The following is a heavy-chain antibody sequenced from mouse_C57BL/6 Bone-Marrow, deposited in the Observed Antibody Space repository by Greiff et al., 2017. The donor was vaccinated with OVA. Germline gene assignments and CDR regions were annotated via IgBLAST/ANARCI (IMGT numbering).Heavy chain of an antibody. CDR1: GYTFTSYG. Sequence: QVQLQQSGAELARPGASVTLSCKASGYTFTSYGISWVKQRTGQGLEWIGELYPRSGNTSYNEKFKGKATLTADKSSSTAYMELRSLTSYDSAVDFCARRGWLLAFDYWGQGTTLTVSS. D-gene: IGHD2-3*01. V-gene: IGHV1-81*01. J-gene: IGHJ2*01. CDR2: LYPRSGNT. CDR3: ARRGWLLAFDY.